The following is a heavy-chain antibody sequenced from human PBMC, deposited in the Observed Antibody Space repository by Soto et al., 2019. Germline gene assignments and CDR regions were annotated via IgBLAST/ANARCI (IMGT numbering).Heavy chain of an antibody. CDR2: ISAYNGNT. D-gene: IGHD6-13*01. V-gene: IGHV1-18*01. Sequence: ASVKVSCKASGYTFTSYGISWVRQAPGQGLEWMGWISAYNGNTNYAQKLQGRVTMTTDTSTSTAYMELRSLRSDDTAVYYCARDLIVNKQQLAQERDDFDYWGQGTLVTVSS. CDR3: ARDLIVNKQQLAQERDDFDY. CDR1: GYTFTSYG. J-gene: IGHJ4*02.